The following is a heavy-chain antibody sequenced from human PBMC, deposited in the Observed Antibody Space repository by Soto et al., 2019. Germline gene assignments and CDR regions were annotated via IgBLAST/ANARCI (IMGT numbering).Heavy chain of an antibody. CDR2: IYYSGST. V-gene: IGHV4-39*01. Sequence: SETLSLTCTVSGGSISSSSYYWGWIRQPPGKGLEWIGSIYYSGSTYYNPSLKSRVTISVDTSKNQFSLKLSSVTAADTAVYYCARRIATENYWGQGTLVTVSS. CDR1: GGSISSSSYY. J-gene: IGHJ4*02. CDR3: ARRIATENY. D-gene: IGHD2-21*01.